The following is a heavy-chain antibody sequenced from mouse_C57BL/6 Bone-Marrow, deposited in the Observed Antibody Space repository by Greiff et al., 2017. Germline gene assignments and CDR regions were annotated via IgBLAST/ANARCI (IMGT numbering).Heavy chain of an antibody. CDR1: GFNIKNTY. Sequence: EVQVVESVAELVRPGASVKLSCTASGFNIKNTYMHWVKQRPEQGLEWIGRIDPANGNTKYAPKFQGKATITADPASNTAYLQLSSLTSEDTAIYYCARSSLLLRYSYWYFGVWGTGTTATVSS. D-gene: IGHD1-1*01. CDR3: ARSSLLLRYSYWYFGV. CDR2: IDPANGNT. J-gene: IGHJ1*03. V-gene: IGHV14-3*01.